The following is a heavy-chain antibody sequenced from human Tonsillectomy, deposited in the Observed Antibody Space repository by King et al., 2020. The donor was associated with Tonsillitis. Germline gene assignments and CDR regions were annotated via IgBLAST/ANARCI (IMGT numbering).Heavy chain of an antibody. CDR2: IKQDGSEN. CDR3: ASYCCSASCSYTRY. J-gene: IGHJ4*02. Sequence: VQLVESGGGLGQPGGSLRLSGAASGFTFSNYWISWVRQAPGKGREWVANIKQDGSENLYVDFWRGRFTISRDNPKNSRYLRMDNLGAEDTAVYYCASYCCSASCSYTRYWGQGTLVTVSS. D-gene: IGHD2-2*01. V-gene: IGHV3-7*03. CDR1: GFTFSNYW.